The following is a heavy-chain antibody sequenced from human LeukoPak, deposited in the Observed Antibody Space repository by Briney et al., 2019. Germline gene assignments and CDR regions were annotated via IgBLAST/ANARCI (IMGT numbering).Heavy chain of an antibody. V-gene: IGHV1-18*01. J-gene: IGHJ4*02. CDR2: ISAYNGNT. CDR3: ARDSDSSWYRGYFDY. Sequence: GASVKVSCKASGYTFASYGISWVRQAPGQGLEWMGWISAYNGNTNYAQKLQGRVTMTTDTSTSTAYMELRSLRSDDTAVYYCARDSDSSWYRGYFDYWGQGTLVTVSS. CDR1: GYTFASYG. D-gene: IGHD6-13*01.